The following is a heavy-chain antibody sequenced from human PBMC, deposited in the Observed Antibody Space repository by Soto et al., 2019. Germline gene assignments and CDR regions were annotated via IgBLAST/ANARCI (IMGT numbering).Heavy chain of an antibody. Sequence: QVQLVQSGAEVKKPGASVKVSCKASGYTFTSYAMHWVRQAPGQRLEWMGWINAGNGNTKYSQKFQGRVTITRDTSASTAYMELGSLRSEDTAVYYCARGGGIAAAGTPQGYWGQGTLVTVSS. CDR2: INAGNGNT. CDR3: ARGGGIAAAGTPQGY. V-gene: IGHV1-3*01. CDR1: GYTFTSYA. J-gene: IGHJ4*02. D-gene: IGHD6-13*01.